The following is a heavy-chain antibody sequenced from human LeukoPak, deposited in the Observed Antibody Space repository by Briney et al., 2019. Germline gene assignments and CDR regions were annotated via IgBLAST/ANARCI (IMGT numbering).Heavy chain of an antibody. V-gene: IGHV3-74*01. J-gene: IGHJ3*02. Sequence: SGGSLRLSCAASGFTFSSYGMHWVRQGPGKGLVWVSRINTDGSSTSNADSVKGRFTISRDNAKNTLYLQMNSLRAEDTAVYYCARDYLCALDIWGQGTMVTVSS. CDR1: GFTFSSYG. CDR3: ARDYLCALDI. D-gene: IGHD5-12*01. CDR2: INTDGSST.